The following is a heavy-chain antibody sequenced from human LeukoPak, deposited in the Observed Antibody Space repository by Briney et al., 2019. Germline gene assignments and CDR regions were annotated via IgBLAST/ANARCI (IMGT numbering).Heavy chain of an antibody. CDR3: TTETYDSRGYYIDY. CDR1: GFTFSNAW. V-gene: IGHV3-15*01. CDR2: IKSKTDGGTT. D-gene: IGHD3-22*01. J-gene: IGHJ4*02. Sequence: GGSLRLSCAASGFTFSNAWMSWVRQAPGKGLEWVGRIKSKTDGGTTDYAAPVKGRFTISRDDSKDTLYLQMNSLKPEDTAVYYCTTETYDSRGYYIDYWGQGTLVTVSS.